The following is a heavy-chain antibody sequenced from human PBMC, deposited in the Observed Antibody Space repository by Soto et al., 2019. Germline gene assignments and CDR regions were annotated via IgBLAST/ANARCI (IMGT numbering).Heavy chain of an antibody. CDR3: AKPWNRRHDAFDI. Sequence: EVQLLESGGGLVQPGGSLRLSCAASGFTFSTYAMSWVRQAPGKGLEWVSAISGSGGSTYYADSVKGRFTISRDNSKNTLYLQMNSLRAEDTAVYYCAKPWNRRHDAFDIWGQGTMVTVSS. J-gene: IGHJ3*02. V-gene: IGHV3-23*01. CDR1: GFTFSTYA. D-gene: IGHD1-1*01. CDR2: ISGSGGST.